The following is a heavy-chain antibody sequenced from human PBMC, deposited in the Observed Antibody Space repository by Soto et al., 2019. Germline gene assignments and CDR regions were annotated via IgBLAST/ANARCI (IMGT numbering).Heavy chain of an antibody. D-gene: IGHD2-15*01. CDR3: ARRSGYCSGASCYEYYFDY. J-gene: IGHJ4*02. Sequence: SETLSLTCTVSGGSIGSGSYYWGWIRQPPGKGPEWIGNIYYSGSTYYNPSLKSRVTISKDTSNNQFFLSLSSVTAADSAVYYCARRSGYCSGASCYEYYFDYWGQGTLVTVSS. CDR1: GGSIGSGSYY. CDR2: IYYSGST. V-gene: IGHV4-39*01.